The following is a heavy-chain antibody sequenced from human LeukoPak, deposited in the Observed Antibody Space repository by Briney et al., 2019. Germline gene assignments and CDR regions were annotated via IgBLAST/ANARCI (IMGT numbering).Heavy chain of an antibody. V-gene: IGHV4-59*01. D-gene: IGHD5-12*01. CDR1: GGSISSYY. CDR2: IYYSGST. Sequence: PSETLSLTCTVSGGSISSYYWSWIRQPPGKGLEWIGYIYYSGSTNYNPSLKSRVTISVDTSKNQFSLKLSSVTAADTAVYYRAGTYSGYDLAWCDPWGQGTLVNVSS. CDR3: AGTYSGYDLAWCDP. J-gene: IGHJ5*02.